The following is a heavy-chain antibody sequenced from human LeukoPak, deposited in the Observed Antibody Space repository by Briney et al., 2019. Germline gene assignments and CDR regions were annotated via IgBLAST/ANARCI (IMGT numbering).Heavy chain of an antibody. CDR3: ARLAGDYGGNHVDY. Sequence: SETLSLTCTVSGDSISSSNYYWGWIRQPPGKGLEWIGSICYTENTSYKPSLKSRATISVDTSKNQFSLKLSSVTAADTAVYYCARLAGDYGGNHVDYWGQGTLVSVSS. D-gene: IGHD4-23*01. CDR1: GDSISSSNYY. CDR2: ICYTENT. V-gene: IGHV4-39*07. J-gene: IGHJ4*02.